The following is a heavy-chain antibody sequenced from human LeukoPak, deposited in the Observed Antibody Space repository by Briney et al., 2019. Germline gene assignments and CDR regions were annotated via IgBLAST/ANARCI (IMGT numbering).Heavy chain of an antibody. D-gene: IGHD3-22*01. CDR2: ISGGGGGT. V-gene: IGHV3-23*01. CDR1: GFTFSSYA. Sequence: GGSLRLSCAASGFTFSSYAMSWVRQAPGKGLEWVSAISGGGGGTYYADSVKGRFTISRDNSKNTLYLQMNSLRAEDTAVYYCAKDGVYYDSSGYQDYWGQGTLVTVSS. J-gene: IGHJ4*02. CDR3: AKDGVYYDSSGYQDY.